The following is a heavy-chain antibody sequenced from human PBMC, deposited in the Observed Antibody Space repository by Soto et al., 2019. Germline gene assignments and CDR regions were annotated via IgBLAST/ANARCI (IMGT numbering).Heavy chain of an antibody. J-gene: IGHJ3*02. D-gene: IGHD1-7*01. CDR1: GFTFSSYN. V-gene: IGHV3-21*01. CDR2: ISSSSYI. CDR3: ARDWTGTRTFDI. Sequence: EVQLVESGGGLVKPGGSLRLSCAASGFTFSSYNMNWVRQAPGKGLEWVSSISSSSYIYSADSVKGRFTISRDNAKNSLYLQMNSLRAEDTAVYYCARDWTGTRTFDIWGQGKMVTVSS.